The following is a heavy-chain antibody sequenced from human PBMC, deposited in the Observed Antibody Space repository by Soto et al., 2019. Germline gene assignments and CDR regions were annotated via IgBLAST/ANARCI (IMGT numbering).Heavy chain of an antibody. Sequence: SETLSLTCTVSGGPISSYFWSWIRQPPGKGLEWIGYVIHGGSTNYNPSLKSRVTISVDTSKNQLSLKLSSVTAADTAVYYCASQLHYGWFDPWGQGTLVTVSS. CDR3: ASQLHYGWFDP. J-gene: IGHJ5*02. CDR2: VIHGGST. CDR1: GGPISSYF. D-gene: IGHD3-16*01. V-gene: IGHV4-59*08.